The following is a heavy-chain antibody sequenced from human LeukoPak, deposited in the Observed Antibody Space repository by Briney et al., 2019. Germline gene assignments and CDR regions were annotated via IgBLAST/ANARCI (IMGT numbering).Heavy chain of an antibody. D-gene: IGHD4-23*01. Sequence: GASVKVSCRASGYTFTSYYMHWVRQAPGQGLEWMGIINPSGGSTSYAQKFQGRVTMTRDMSTSTVYMELSSLRSEDTAVYYCARRDYGGNPFDYWGQGTLVTVSS. V-gene: IGHV1-46*01. CDR3: ARRDYGGNPFDY. CDR2: INPSGGST. CDR1: GYTFTSYY. J-gene: IGHJ4*02.